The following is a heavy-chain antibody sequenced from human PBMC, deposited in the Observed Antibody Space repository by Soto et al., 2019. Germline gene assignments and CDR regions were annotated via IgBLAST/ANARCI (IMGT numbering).Heavy chain of an antibody. Sequence: ASVKVSCKTSGYTFTNYAMHWVRQAPGQRLEWMGWINAGNGNAEYSQKFQGRVTITRDTSASTAYMELSSLTSEDTAVYSCARRHSTSGGFDHWGQGPLVTVYS. CDR2: INAGNGNA. J-gene: IGHJ4*02. CDR3: ARRHSTSGGFDH. D-gene: IGHD6-6*01. CDR1: GYTFTNYA. V-gene: IGHV1-3*01.